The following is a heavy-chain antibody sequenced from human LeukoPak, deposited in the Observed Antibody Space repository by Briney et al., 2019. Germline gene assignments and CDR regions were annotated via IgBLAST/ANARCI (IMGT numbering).Heavy chain of an antibody. V-gene: IGHV4-34*01. J-gene: IGHJ3*02. Sequence: SETLSLTCAVYGGSSSGYYWSWIRQPPGKGLEWIGEINHSGSTNYNPSLKSRVTISVDTSKNQFSLKLSSVTAADTAVYYCASVSGYEPSDAFDIWGQGTMVTVSS. CDR3: ASVSGYEPSDAFDI. D-gene: IGHD5-12*01. CDR2: INHSGST. CDR1: GGSSSGYY.